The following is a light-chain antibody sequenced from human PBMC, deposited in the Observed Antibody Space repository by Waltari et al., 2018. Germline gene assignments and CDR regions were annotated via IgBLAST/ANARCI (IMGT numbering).Light chain of an antibody. CDR2: GTS. CDR1: QSISSS. CDR3: QQYGHWPPIT. Sequence: EMVLTQSPATLSVSPGESVALSCRASQSISSSLAWYQQKPGQAPMLLLFGTSTRATGVPARFSGSGSGTEFTLTISNMQSEDFGVYYCQQYGHWPPITFGQGTRLEIE. J-gene: IGKJ5*01. V-gene: IGKV3-15*01.